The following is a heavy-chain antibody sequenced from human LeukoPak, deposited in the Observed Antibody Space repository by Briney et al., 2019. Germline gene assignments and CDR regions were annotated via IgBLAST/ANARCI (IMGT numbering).Heavy chain of an antibody. D-gene: IGHD6-13*01. Sequence: SETLSLTCAVYGGSFSGYYWSWIRQPPGKGLEWIGEINHSGSTNYNPSLKSRVTISVDTSKNQFSLKLSSVTAADTAVYYCARAPPQLVYGRGVNWFDPRGQGTLVTVPS. CDR2: INHSGST. CDR1: GGSFSGYY. V-gene: IGHV4-34*01. J-gene: IGHJ5*02. CDR3: ARAPPQLVYGRGVNWFDP.